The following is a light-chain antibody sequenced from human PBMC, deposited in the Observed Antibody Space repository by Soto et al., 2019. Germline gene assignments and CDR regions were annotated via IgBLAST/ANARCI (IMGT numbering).Light chain of an antibody. J-gene: IGKJ1*01. Sequence: LQMTQSPSTLSASVGDRVTITCRASQSISRWLAWYQQKPGKAPRLLIYDASDLERGVPSRFSGSGFGTEFTLTISSLQPDDFATYYCQQHNSYSPWTFGQGTKVDIK. CDR3: QQHNSYSPWT. CDR2: DAS. CDR1: QSISRW. V-gene: IGKV1-5*01.